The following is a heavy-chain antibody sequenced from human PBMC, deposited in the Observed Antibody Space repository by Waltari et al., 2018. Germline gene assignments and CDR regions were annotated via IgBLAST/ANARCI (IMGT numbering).Heavy chain of an antibody. V-gene: IGHV4-59*11. CDR3: ARGPVITQQFHY. J-gene: IGHJ4*01. D-gene: IGHD3-22*01. CDR1: GGSISSHY. Sequence: QVQLQESGPGLVKPSETLSLTCTVSGGSISSHYWSWIRQPPGKGLEWIGYIYYSGSTNYTPSLKSRVTISVDTSKNQFSLKLSSVTAADTAVYYCARGPVITQQFHYWGHGTLVTVSP. CDR2: IYYSGST.